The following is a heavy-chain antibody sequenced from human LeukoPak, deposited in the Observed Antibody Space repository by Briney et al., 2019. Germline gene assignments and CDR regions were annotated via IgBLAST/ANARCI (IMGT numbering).Heavy chain of an antibody. CDR2: IYYSGST. V-gene: IGHV4-39*01. CDR1: GGSISSSSYY. D-gene: IGHD3-3*01. Sequence: SETLSLTCTVSGGSISSSSYYWGWIRQPPGKGLEWIGSIYYSGSTYYNPSLKSRVTISVDTSKNQFSLKLSSVTAADTAVYYCARHPRITIFGVVSHFDYWGQGALVTVSS. J-gene: IGHJ4*02. CDR3: ARHPRITIFGVVSHFDY.